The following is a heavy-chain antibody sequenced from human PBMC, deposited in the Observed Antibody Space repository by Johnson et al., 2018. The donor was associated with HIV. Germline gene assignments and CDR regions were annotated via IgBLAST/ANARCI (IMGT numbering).Heavy chain of an antibody. CDR1: GFTFSSYA. V-gene: IGHV3-30-3*01. J-gene: IGHJ3*02. D-gene: IGHD3-16*02. CDR2: ISYDGSNK. CDR3: AREHSRVIYNDAFDI. Sequence: QVQLVESGGGVVQPGRSLRLSCAASGFTFSSYAMHWVRQAPGKGLEWVAVISYDGSNKYYADSVKGRFTISRDNSKNTLHLQMNSLRAEDTAVYYCAREHSRVIYNDAFDIWGQGTMVTVSS.